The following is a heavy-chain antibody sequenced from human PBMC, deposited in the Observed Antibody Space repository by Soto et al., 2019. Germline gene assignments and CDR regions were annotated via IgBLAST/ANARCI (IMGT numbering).Heavy chain of an antibody. V-gene: IGHV4-34*01. J-gene: IGHJ6*02. CDR3: AGQVGVLLPAATRDWYHYYGMDV. D-gene: IGHD2-2*01. Sequence: QVRLQQWGAGLLKPSETLSLTCAVYGGSFSGHYWSWIRQAPGKGLEWIGEINHSGSTNDNPSLKRRVSISVDTSKNQFSLKLSSVTAADTAVYYCAGQVGVLLPAATRDWYHYYGMDVWGQGTTVTVSS. CDR1: GGSFSGHY. CDR2: INHSGST.